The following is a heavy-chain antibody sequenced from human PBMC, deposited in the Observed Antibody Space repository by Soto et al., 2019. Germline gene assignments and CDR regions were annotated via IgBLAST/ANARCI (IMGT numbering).Heavy chain of an antibody. D-gene: IGHD5-12*01. CDR1: GYSFTSYW. Sequence: GESLKISCKGSGYSFTSYWISWVRQMPGKGLEWMGRIDPSDSYTNYSPSFQGHVTISADKSISTAYLQWSSLKASDTAMYYCARHQLVATINYYYYYGMDVWGQGTTVTVSS. CDR3: ARHQLVATINYYYYYGMDV. CDR2: IDPSDSYT. V-gene: IGHV5-10-1*01. J-gene: IGHJ6*02.